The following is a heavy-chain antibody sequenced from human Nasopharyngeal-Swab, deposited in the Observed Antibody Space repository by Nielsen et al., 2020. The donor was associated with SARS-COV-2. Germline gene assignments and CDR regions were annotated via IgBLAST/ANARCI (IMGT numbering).Heavy chain of an antibody. V-gene: IGHV1-2*06. CDR3: ATWGSGYGNPFDY. CDR2: INPNSGGT. CDR1: GYTFTGYY. Sequence: ASVKVSCKASGYTFTGYYMHWVRQAPGQGLEWMGRINPNSGGTNYAQKFQGRVTMTEDTSTDTAYMELSSLRSEDTAVYYCATWGSGYGNPFDYWGQGTLVTVSS. J-gene: IGHJ4*02. D-gene: IGHD5-12*01.